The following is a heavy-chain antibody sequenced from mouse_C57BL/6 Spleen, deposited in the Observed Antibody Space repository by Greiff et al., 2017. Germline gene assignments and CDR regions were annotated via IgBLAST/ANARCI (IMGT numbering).Heavy chain of an antibody. J-gene: IGHJ4*01. D-gene: IGHD4-1*01. CDR3: ARTGNNYAMDY. CDR2: IDPSDSYT. V-gene: IGHV1-69*01. Sequence: VQLQQPGAELVMPGASVKLSCKASGYTFTSYWMHWVKQRPGQGLEWIGEIDPSDSYTNYNQKFKGKATLTVDKSSSTDYMQLSRLTSEDSAVYYCARTGNNYAMDYWGQGTSVTVSS. CDR1: GYTFTSYW.